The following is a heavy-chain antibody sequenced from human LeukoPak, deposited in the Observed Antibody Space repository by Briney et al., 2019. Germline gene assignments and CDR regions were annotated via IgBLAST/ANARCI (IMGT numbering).Heavy chain of an antibody. Sequence: GGSLRLSCAASGFTFSNYAMSWVRQAPAGGLEWVSSLRGDGETFYADSVKGRFTLSRDDSRNTVCLQLNNLRVEDTAVYYCAKASRVSNADAVLWGQGTLVTVSS. V-gene: IGHV3-23*01. CDR3: AKASRVSNADAVL. D-gene: IGHD1-1*01. CDR1: GFTFSNYA. CDR2: LRGDGET. J-gene: IGHJ4*02.